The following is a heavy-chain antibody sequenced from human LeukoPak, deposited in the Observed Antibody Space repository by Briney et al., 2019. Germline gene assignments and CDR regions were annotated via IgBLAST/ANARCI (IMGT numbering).Heavy chain of an antibody. J-gene: IGHJ4*02. CDR2: VNPNSGGT. Sequence: GASVKVSCKASGYTFTGYYMHWVRQAPGQGLEWMGRVNPNSGGTNYAQKFQGRVTMTRDTSINTAYLELSRLRSDDTAVYYCARDPRIAVAGKYFDYWGQGTLVTVSS. D-gene: IGHD6-19*01. V-gene: IGHV1-2*06. CDR1: GYTFTGYY. CDR3: ARDPRIAVAGKYFDY.